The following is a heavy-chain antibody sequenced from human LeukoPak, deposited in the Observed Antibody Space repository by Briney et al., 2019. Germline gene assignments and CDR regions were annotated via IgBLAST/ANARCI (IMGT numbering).Heavy chain of an antibody. Sequence: SETLFLTCTVSGDSISSSYWSWLRQPPGKGLEWIGYISYSGSTSSNPSLRSRVTISVDTSKNQFSLRLTSVTAADTAMYYCARGGQLNWFDPWGQGTLVTVSS. CDR2: ISYSGST. CDR3: ARGGQLNWFDP. V-gene: IGHV4-59*01. J-gene: IGHJ5*02. D-gene: IGHD5-18*01. CDR1: GDSISSSY.